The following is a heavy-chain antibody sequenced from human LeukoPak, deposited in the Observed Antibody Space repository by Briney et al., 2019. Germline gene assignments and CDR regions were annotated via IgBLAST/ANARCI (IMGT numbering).Heavy chain of an antibody. D-gene: IGHD3-22*01. CDR2: ISGSGGST. CDR3: AKSPARGSGSYYSTGLDTFDY. J-gene: IGHJ4*02. CDR1: GFTFSSYA. Sequence: SGGSLRLSCAASGFTFSSYAMSWVRQAPGKGLEWVSAISGSGGSTYYADSVKGRFTISRDNSKNTLYLQMNSLRAEDTAVYYCAKSPARGSGSYYSTGLDTFDYWGQGTLATVSS. V-gene: IGHV3-23*01.